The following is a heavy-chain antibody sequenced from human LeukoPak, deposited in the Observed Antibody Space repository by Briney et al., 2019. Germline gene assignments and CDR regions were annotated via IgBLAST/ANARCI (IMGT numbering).Heavy chain of an antibody. D-gene: IGHD6-13*01. J-gene: IGHJ4*02. CDR3: ARTPSTSETAAGSFDY. CDR2: IYTSGST. CDR1: GGSISSGSYY. Sequence: EPSETLSLTCTVSGGSISSGSYYWGWIRQPAGKGLEWIGRIYTSGSTNYNPSLKGRVTISVDTSKNQFSLKLSSVTAADTAVYYCARTPSTSETAAGSFDYWGQGTLVTVSS. V-gene: IGHV4-61*02.